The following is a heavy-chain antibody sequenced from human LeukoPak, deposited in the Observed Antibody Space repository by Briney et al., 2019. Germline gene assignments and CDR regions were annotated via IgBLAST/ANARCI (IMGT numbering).Heavy chain of an antibody. CDR3: ARSRDSGWPNDAFDI. J-gene: IGHJ3*02. V-gene: IGHV1-18*01. CDR2: ISAYNGNT. CDR1: GYTFTSYG. D-gene: IGHD6-19*01. Sequence: GSVKVSCKASGYTFTSYGISWVRQAPGQGLEWMGWISAYNGNTNYAQKLQGRVTMTTDTSTSTAYMELRSLRSDDTAVYYCARSRDSGWPNDAFDIWGQGTMVTVSS.